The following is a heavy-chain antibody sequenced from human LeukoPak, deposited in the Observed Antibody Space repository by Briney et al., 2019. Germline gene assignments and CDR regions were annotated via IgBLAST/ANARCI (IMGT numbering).Heavy chain of an antibody. Sequence: SETLSLTCTVSGGSISSYYWSWIRQPPGKGLEWIGYIYYSGSTNYNPSLKSRVTISVDTSKNQFSLKLSSVTAADTAVYYCARDSGRGYCSSTSCLCAFDIWGQGTMVTVSS. CDR3: ARDSGRGYCSSTSCLCAFDI. CDR1: GGSISSYY. D-gene: IGHD2-2*01. CDR2: IYYSGST. J-gene: IGHJ3*02. V-gene: IGHV4-59*01.